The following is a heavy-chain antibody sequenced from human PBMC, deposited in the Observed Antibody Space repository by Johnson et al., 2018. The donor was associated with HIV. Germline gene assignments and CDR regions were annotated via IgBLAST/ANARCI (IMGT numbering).Heavy chain of an antibody. Sequence: QVQLVESGGGVVQPGRSLRLSCAASGFTFSSYAMHWVRQAPGKGLEWVAVISYDGSNKYYADSVTGRFTISRDNSKNTLYLQMNSLRAEDTALYYCAKDKGPDDGSSTWYAFDIWGQGTMVTVSS. CDR3: AKDKGPDDGSSTWYAFDI. D-gene: IGHD6-6*01. CDR1: GFTFSSYA. CDR2: ISYDGSNK. J-gene: IGHJ3*02. V-gene: IGHV3-30-3*01.